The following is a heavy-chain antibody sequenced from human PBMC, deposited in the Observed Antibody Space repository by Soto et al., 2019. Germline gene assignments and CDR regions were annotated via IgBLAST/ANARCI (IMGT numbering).Heavy chain of an antibody. CDR2: IDSGGGT. Sequence: PGGSLRLSCAASGFTFSSFAMNWVRQAPGKGLEWVSGIDSGGGTNYADSVKGRFTIPRDNSGNTLYLQMNSLRAEDTAVYFCAKLAIGDSYYYGMDVWGQGTTVTVSS. CDR3: AKLAIGDSYYYGMDV. V-gene: IGHV3-23*01. J-gene: IGHJ6*02. CDR1: GFTFSSFA. D-gene: IGHD2-21*02.